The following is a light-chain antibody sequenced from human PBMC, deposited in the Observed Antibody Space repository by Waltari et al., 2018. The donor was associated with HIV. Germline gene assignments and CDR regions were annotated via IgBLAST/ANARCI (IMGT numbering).Light chain of an antibody. J-gene: IGKJ4*01. V-gene: IGKV3D-15*01. Sequence: EILMTQSPATLSVSPGERATLSCRTSQSVSNHLAWYQQRPGQAPRILRYGGSTRATGIPARFSGSESGTEFNLTITSLESEDFAVYYCQQYNNWPPRTFGGGTKVEI. CDR2: GGS. CDR1: QSVSNH. CDR3: QQYNNWPPRT.